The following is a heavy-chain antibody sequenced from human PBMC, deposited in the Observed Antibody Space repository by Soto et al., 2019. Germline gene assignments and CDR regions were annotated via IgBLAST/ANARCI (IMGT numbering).Heavy chain of an antibody. J-gene: IGHJ3*02. Sequence: VQLVESGGGVVQPGRSLRLSCAASGFTFSSYGMHWVRQAPGKGLEWVAVIWYDGSNKYYADSVKGRFTISRDNSKNTLYLQMNSLRAEDTAVYYCARSLDITIFGARGDAFDIWGQGTMVTVSS. CDR3: ARSLDITIFGARGDAFDI. CDR1: GFTFSSYG. CDR2: IWYDGSNK. V-gene: IGHV3-33*01. D-gene: IGHD3-3*01.